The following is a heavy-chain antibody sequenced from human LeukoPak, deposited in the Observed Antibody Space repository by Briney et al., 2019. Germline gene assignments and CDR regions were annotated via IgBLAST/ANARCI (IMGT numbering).Heavy chain of an antibody. CDR3: AKDRPNYYGSNGHYYRRDGDY. J-gene: IGHJ4*02. Sequence: GGSLRLXCAASEFTFSRYWMHWVRQAPGKGLVWVSSTSGDGGATYYSNSVKGRFTISRDNSRNTLYLQMNSLRAEDTAVYYCAKDRPNYYGSNGHYYRRDGDYWGRGTLVTVSS. CDR2: TSGDGGAT. V-gene: IGHV3-23*01. CDR1: EFTFSRYW. D-gene: IGHD3-22*01.